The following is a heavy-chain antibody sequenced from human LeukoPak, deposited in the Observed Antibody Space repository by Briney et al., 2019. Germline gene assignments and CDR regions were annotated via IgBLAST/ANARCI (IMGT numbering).Heavy chain of an antibody. V-gene: IGHV1-2*02. CDR2: INPNSGGT. J-gene: IGHJ4*02. Sequence: ASVKVSCKASGYTFTGYYMHWVRQAPGQGLERMGWINPNSGGTNYAQKFQGRVTMTRDTSISTAYMELSRLRSDDTAVYYCARDRRGNPTGFDYWGQGTLVTVSS. D-gene: IGHD3-10*01. CDR3: ARDRRGNPTGFDY. CDR1: GYTFTGYY.